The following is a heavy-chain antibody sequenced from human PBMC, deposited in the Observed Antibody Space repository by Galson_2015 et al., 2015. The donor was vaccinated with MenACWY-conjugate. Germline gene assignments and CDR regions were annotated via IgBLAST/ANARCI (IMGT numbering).Heavy chain of an antibody. CDR1: GYTFTGYY. D-gene: IGHD3-10*01. CDR2: INPNSGGT. CDR3: AREGEYGSGSRPFDI. V-gene: IGHV1-2*04. Sequence: SVKVSCKASGYTFTGYYMHWVRQAPGQGLEWMGWINPNSGGTNYAQKFQGWVTMTRDTSISTAYMELSRLRSDDTAVYYCAREGEYGSGSRPFDIWGQGTMVTVSS. J-gene: IGHJ3*02.